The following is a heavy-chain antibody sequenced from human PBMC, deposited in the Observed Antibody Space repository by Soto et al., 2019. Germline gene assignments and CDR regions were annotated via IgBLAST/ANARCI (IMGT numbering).Heavy chain of an antibody. D-gene: IGHD6-19*01. Sequence: GGSLRLSCAASGFTFSSYAMSWVRQAPGKGLEWVSTISGSGGSTYYADSVKGRFTISRDNSKNTLYLQMNSLRAEDTAVYYCAKEYTDYSSGWYDDYWGQGTLVTVSS. J-gene: IGHJ4*02. CDR2: ISGSGGST. CDR3: AKEYTDYSSGWYDDY. V-gene: IGHV3-23*01. CDR1: GFTFSSYA.